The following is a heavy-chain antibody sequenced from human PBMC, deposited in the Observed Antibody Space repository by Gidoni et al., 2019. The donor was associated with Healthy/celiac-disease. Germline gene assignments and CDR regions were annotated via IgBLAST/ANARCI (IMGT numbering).Heavy chain of an antibody. CDR3: ARDLGPSLDGSGSYSPAY. D-gene: IGHD3-10*01. Sequence: EVQLVESGGGLVKPGGDLRRSWAASGFTVSSYSMNWVRQAPGKGLEWVSSISSSSSYISYADSVKGRFTISRDNAKNSLYLQMNSLRAEDTAVYYCARDLGPSLDGSGSYSPAYWGQGTLVTVSS. J-gene: IGHJ4*02. CDR1: GFTVSSYS. CDR2: ISSSSSYI. V-gene: IGHV3-21*01.